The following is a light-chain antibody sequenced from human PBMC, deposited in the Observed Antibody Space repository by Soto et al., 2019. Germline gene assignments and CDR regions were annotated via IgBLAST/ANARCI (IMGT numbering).Light chain of an antibody. CDR3: QQYGSSPPTWT. CDR2: GAS. V-gene: IGKV3-20*01. Sequence: EIVLTQSPGTLSLSPGEGATLSCRASQSISSNFLAWYQQKRGQAPRLLIHGASTRATGIPARFSGSGSGTEFTLTISSLQSEDFAVYYCQQYGSSPPTWTFGQGTKVDIK. J-gene: IGKJ1*01. CDR1: QSISSNF.